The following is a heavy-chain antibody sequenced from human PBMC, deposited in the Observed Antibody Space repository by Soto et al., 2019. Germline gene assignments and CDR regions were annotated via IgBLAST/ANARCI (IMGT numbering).Heavy chain of an antibody. J-gene: IGHJ4*02. CDR1: GFTFSGSA. CDR3: TRRDTIFGEVDY. V-gene: IGHV3-73*02. D-gene: IGHD3-3*01. Sequence: EVQLVESGGGLVQPGGSLKLSCAASGFTFSGSAMHWVRQASGKGLEWVGRIRSKANSYATAYAASVKGRFTMSRDDSKNTAYLQMNSLKTEDTAVYYCTRRDTIFGEVDYWGQGTLVTVSS. CDR2: IRSKANSYAT.